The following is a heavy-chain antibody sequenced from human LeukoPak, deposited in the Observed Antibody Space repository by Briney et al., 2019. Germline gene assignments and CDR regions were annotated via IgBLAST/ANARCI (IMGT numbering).Heavy chain of an antibody. J-gene: IGHJ4*02. D-gene: IGHD1-26*01. CDR1: GYSFSTYW. CDR3: ARHQIVGATRSPFDY. CDR2: IYTGDSDT. V-gene: IGHV5-51*01. Sequence: GDSLKTPWKGSGYSFSTYWIGWVRQMPGKGLDWMGIIYTGDSDTRYSSSFQGQVTISADKSISTAYLQWTSLKGSDTAMYYCARHQIVGATRSPFDYGGQGTLVTVSS.